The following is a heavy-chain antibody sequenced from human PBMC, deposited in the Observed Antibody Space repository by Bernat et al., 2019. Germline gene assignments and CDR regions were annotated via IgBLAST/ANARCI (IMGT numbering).Heavy chain of an antibody. Sequence: EVQLVESGGGLVKPGGSLRLSCAASGFTFSSYSMNWVRQAPGKGLEWVSSISSSSSYIYYADSVKGRFTISRDNGKNSLYLLMNSLRAEDTAVYYCARDHGDYYYGMDVWGQGTTVTVSS. CDR3: ARDHGDYYYGMDV. V-gene: IGHV3-21*01. J-gene: IGHJ6*02. CDR1: GFTFSSYS. CDR2: ISSSSSYI. D-gene: IGHD4-17*01.